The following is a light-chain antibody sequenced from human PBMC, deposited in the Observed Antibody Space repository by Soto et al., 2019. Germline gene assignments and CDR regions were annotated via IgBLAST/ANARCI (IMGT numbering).Light chain of an antibody. V-gene: IGKV3D-15*01. CDR1: QSVSGN. J-gene: IGKJ5*01. Sequence: EIVMTQSPATLSVSPGERATVSCRASQSVSGNLSWYEQKPGQGPRLLMYGASTRATGIPDRFSGSGAGAYFNLTISRLEPADFGVYYCQQYGSSHTFGQGTRLEIK. CDR3: QQYGSSHT. CDR2: GAS.